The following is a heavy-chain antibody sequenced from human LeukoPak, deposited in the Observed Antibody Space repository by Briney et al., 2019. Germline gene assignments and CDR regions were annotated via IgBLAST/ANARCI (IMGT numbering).Heavy chain of an antibody. CDR1: GFTFSSYW. D-gene: IGHD6-19*01. CDR2: IKQDGSEK. Sequence: GGSLRLSCAASGFTFSSYWMSWVRQAPGKGLEWVANIKQDGSEKYYVDSVKGRFTISRDNAKNSLYLQMNSLRAEDTAVYYCARDHGSGWSPGGYWGQGTLVTVSS. J-gene: IGHJ4*02. CDR3: ARDHGSGWSPGGY. V-gene: IGHV3-7*01.